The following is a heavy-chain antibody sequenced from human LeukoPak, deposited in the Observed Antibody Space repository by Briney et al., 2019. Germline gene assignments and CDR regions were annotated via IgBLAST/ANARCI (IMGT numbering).Heavy chain of an antibody. J-gene: IGHJ4*02. Sequence: GGSLRLSCAASGVTFSSYAMSWVRQAPGKGPEWVSAISGSGGSTYYADSVKGRFTISRDNSKNTLYLQMNSLRAEDTAVYYCAKAIAARPDYWGQGTLVTVSS. CDR2: ISGSGGST. CDR3: AKAIAARPDY. D-gene: IGHD6-6*01. V-gene: IGHV3-23*01. CDR1: GVTFSSYA.